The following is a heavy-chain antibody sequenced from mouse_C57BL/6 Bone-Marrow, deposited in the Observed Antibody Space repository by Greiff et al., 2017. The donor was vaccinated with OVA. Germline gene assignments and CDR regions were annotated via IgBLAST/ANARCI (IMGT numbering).Heavy chain of an antibody. V-gene: IGHV8-8*01. CDR1: GFSLSTFGMG. CDR3: ARIGYDYDRRGYYFDY. J-gene: IGHJ2*01. CDR2: IWWDDDK. Sequence: QVTLKESGPGILQPSQTLSLTCSFSGFSLSTFGMGVGWIRQPSGKGLEWLAHIWWDDDKYYNPALKSRLTISKDTSKNQVFLKIANVDTADTATYYCARIGYDYDRRGYYFDYWGQGTTLTVSS. D-gene: IGHD2-4*01.